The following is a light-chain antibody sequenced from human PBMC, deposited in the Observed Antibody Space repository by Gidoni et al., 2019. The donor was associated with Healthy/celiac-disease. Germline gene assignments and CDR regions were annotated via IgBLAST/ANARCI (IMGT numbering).Light chain of an antibody. CDR2: WAS. CDR3: QQYYSTPRT. V-gene: IGKV4-1*01. Sequence: IVLTQSPDSLAVSLGERATINCKSSQSVLYSSSNKNYLAWYQQKPGQPPKLLIYWASTRESGVPYRFSGSGSGTDFTLTISSLQAEDVAVYYCQQYYSTPRTFGQGTKVEIK. J-gene: IGKJ1*01. CDR1: QSVLYSSSNKNY.